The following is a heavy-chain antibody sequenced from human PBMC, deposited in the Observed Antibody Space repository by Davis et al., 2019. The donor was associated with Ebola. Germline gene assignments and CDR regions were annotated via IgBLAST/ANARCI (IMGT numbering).Heavy chain of an antibody. CDR2: MYYSGST. CDR1: DGSISSSSYY. Sequence: PSETLSLTCTVSDGSISSSSYYWGWIRQPPGKGLEWIGSMYYSGSTYYNPSLKSRVTISVDTSKNQFSLKLSSVTAADTAVYYCARERGIKGWFDPWGQGTLVTVSS. CDR3: ARERGIKGWFDP. J-gene: IGHJ5*02. D-gene: IGHD2-15*01. V-gene: IGHV4-39*07.